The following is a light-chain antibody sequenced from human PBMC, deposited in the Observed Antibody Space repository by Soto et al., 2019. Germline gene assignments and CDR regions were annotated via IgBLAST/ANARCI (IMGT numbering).Light chain of an antibody. CDR2: KAS. V-gene: IGKV1-5*03. Sequence: DIQMTQSPSIVSASVGDRVTITCRASQSISSWLAWYQQKPGKAPKILIYKASSLESGVPSRFSGSGSGTDFTLTISNLQPEDFATYYCQQANSFPISFGQGTRLEIK. CDR3: QQANSFPIS. CDR1: QSISSW. J-gene: IGKJ5*01.